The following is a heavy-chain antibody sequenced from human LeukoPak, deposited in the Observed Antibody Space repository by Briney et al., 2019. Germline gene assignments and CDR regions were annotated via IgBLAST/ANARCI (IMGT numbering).Heavy chain of an antibody. D-gene: IGHD3-3*01. CDR1: GGSFSGYY. V-gene: IGHV4-34*01. J-gene: IGHJ4*02. Sequence: SEPLSLTCAVYGGSFSGYYWSWIRQPPGKGLEWIGSIYYSGSTYYNPSLKSRVTISVDTSKNQFSLKLSSVTAADTAVYYCARQGRTIFGVVMGFDYWGQGTLVTVSS. CDR2: IYYSGST. CDR3: ARQGRTIFGVVMGFDY.